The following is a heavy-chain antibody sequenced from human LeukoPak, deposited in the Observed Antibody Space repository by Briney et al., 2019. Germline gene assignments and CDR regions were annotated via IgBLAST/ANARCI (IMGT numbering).Heavy chain of an antibody. Sequence: SETLSLTCTVSGGSISSYYWSWIRQPPGKGLEWIGYIYYSGSTNYNPSLKSRVTISVDTSKNQFSLKLSSVTAADTAVYYCARVSGGRWLVTFDYWGQGTLVTVSS. CDR1: GGSISSYY. J-gene: IGHJ4*02. V-gene: IGHV4-59*01. CDR2: IYYSGST. D-gene: IGHD6-19*01. CDR3: ARVSGGRWLVTFDY.